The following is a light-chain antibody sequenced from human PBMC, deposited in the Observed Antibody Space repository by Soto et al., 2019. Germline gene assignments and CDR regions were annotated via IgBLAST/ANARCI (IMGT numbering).Light chain of an antibody. J-gene: IGKJ2*03. Sequence: DIQMTQAPSSLSASIGDRVTITCWASQSITNYLNWYQQKPGKAPKLLIYAASSLQSGVPSRFSGSGSGTDFTLTISSLQPEDFATYYCQQSDRIPYSFGQATKLEIK. CDR1: QSITNY. CDR3: QQSDRIPYS. V-gene: IGKV1-39*01. CDR2: AAS.